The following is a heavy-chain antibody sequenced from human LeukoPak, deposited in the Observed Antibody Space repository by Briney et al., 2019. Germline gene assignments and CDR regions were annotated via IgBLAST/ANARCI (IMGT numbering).Heavy chain of an antibody. CDR3: ARDAARDCSSTSCYSYYYYYYMDV. D-gene: IGHD2-2*01. Sequence: PGGSLRLSCAASGFTFDDYGMSWVRQAPGKGLEWVSGINWNGGSTGYADSVKGRFTISRDNAKNSLYLQMNSLRAEDTALYYCARDAARDCSSTSCYSYYYYYYMDVWGKGTTVTVSS. V-gene: IGHV3-20*04. CDR2: INWNGGST. CDR1: GFTFDDYG. J-gene: IGHJ6*03.